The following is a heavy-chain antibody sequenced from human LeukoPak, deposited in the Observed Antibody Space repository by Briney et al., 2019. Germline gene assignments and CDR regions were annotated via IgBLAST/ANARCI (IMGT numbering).Heavy chain of an antibody. Sequence: ASVKVSCKASGYTFTGYYMHWVRQAPGQGLEWMGWINPNSGGTNYAQKFQGRVTMTRDTSISTAYMELSRLRSDDTAVYYCARERLAARAKHWFDPWGQGTLVTASS. CDR3: ARERLAARAKHWFDP. J-gene: IGHJ5*02. V-gene: IGHV1-2*02. D-gene: IGHD6-6*01. CDR1: GYTFTGYY. CDR2: INPNSGGT.